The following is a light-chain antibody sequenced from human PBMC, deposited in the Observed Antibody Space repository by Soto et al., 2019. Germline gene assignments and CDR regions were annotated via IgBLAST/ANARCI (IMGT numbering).Light chain of an antibody. CDR2: DAS. CDR3: QQYNSYSPWT. V-gene: IGKV1-8*01. Sequence: IRMTQCPSSFSSSTGYRFTITCRSSQGISSYLAWYQQKPGKAPKLLVYDASTLEGGVPSRFSGSGSGTEFTLTISSLQPDDFATYYCQQYNSYSPWTFGQGAKVDIK. CDR1: QGISSY. J-gene: IGKJ1*01.